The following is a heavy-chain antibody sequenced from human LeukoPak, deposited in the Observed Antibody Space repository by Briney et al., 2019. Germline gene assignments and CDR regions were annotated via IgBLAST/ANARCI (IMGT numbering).Heavy chain of an antibody. J-gene: IGHJ4*02. CDR3: ASIHDYGDYFDY. V-gene: IGHV3-30-3*01. Sequence: PGRSLRLSCAASGFTFSSYAMHWVRQAPGKGLEWVAVISYDGSNKYYADSVKGRFTISRDNSKNTLYLQMNSLRAEDTAAYYCASIHDYGDYFDYWGQGTLVTVSS. D-gene: IGHD4-17*01. CDR2: ISYDGSNK. CDR1: GFTFSSYA.